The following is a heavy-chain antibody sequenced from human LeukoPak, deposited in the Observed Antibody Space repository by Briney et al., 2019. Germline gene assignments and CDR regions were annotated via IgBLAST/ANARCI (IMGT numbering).Heavy chain of an antibody. CDR2: IYYSGST. CDR1: GGSISSSSYY. Sequence: PSETLSLTCTVSGGSISSSSYYRGWTRQPPGRGLGWIGSIYYSGSTYYNPSLKSRVTISVDTSKNQFSLKLSSVTAADTAVYYCANLLYRDSSGYSTFDYWGQGTLVTVP. J-gene: IGHJ4*02. D-gene: IGHD3-22*01. V-gene: IGHV4-39*01. CDR3: ANLLYRDSSGYSTFDY.